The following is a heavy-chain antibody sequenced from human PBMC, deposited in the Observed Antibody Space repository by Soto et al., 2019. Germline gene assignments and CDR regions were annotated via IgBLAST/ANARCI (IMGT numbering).Heavy chain of an antibody. Sequence: ETLSLTCTASGGSISSSSYYWGWIRQPPGKGLEWIGSIYYSGSTYYNPSLKSRVTISVDTSKNQFSLKLSSVTAADTAVYYCARRVGDYVHYYYGMDVWGQGTTVTVSS. D-gene: IGHD4-17*01. V-gene: IGHV4-39*01. CDR3: ARRVGDYVHYYYGMDV. CDR1: GGSISSSSYY. J-gene: IGHJ6*02. CDR2: IYYSGST.